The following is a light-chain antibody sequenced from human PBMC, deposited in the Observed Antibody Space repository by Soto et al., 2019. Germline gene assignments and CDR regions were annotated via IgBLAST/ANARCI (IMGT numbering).Light chain of an antibody. CDR3: SSYRSGSVVL. J-gene: IGLJ3*02. CDR2: GVS. Sequence: QPASVSGSPGQSITISCTGTSSDVGGYNYVSWYQQHPGKAPKLVIYGVSYRPSGVSGRFSGSKFQNTASLTISGLQPEDEADYYCSSYRSGSVVLFGGGTKLTVL. V-gene: IGLV2-14*01. CDR1: SSDVGGYNY.